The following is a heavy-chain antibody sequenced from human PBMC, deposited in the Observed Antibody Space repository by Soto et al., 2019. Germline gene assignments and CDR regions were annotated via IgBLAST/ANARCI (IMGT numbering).Heavy chain of an antibody. Sequence: PGGSLRLSCAASGFTFSSYGMHWVRQAPCKGLEWVAVISYDGSNKYYADSVKGRFTISRDNSKNTLYLQMNSLRSEDTAVYYCAVILTGYGPDYYYYMDVWGKGTTVTVSS. CDR1: GFTFSSYG. CDR3: AVILTGYGPDYYYYMDV. J-gene: IGHJ6*03. V-gene: IGHV3-30*03. CDR2: ISYDGSNK. D-gene: IGHD3-9*01.